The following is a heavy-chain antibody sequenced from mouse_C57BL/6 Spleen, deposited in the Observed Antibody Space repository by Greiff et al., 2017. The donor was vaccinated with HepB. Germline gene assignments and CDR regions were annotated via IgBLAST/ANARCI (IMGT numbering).Heavy chain of an antibody. J-gene: IGHJ4*01. CDR2: INPNNGGT. D-gene: IGHD3-2*02. V-gene: IGHV1-26*01. Sequence: EVKLQQSGPELVKPGASVKISCKASGYTFTDYYMNWVKQSHGKSLEWIGDINPNNGGTSYNQKFKGKATLTVDKSSSTAYMELRSLTSEDSAVYYCARKGKQLRLLYYYAMDYWGQGTSVTVSS. CDR1: GYTFTDYY. CDR3: ARKGKQLRLLYYYAMDY.